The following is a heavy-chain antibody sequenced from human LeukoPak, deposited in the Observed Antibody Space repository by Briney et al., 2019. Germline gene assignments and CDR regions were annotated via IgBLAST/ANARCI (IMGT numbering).Heavy chain of an antibody. D-gene: IGHD3-10*01. CDR3: ARGSGSYPFLYNWFDP. CDR1: GYTFTSST. CDR2: INTNTGNP. V-gene: IGHV7-4-1*02. Sequence: ASVKVSCKASGYTFTSSTMNWVRQAPGQGLEWMGWINTNTGNPTYAQGFTGRFVFSLDTTVSTAYLQISSLKAEDTAVYYCARGSGSYPFLYNWFDPWGQGTLVTVSS. J-gene: IGHJ5*02.